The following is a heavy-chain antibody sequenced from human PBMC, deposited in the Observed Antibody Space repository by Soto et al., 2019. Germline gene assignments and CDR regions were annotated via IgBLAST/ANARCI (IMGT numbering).Heavy chain of an antibody. Sequence: PGGSLRLSCAASGFTFSSFGMHWVRQAPGKGLEWVALISYNGHDKYYADSVKGRFTISRDNSRNTLYLQMNSLRPEDTAVYYCAEVGGAGKARIYFDYWGQGTLVX. V-gene: IGHV3-30*18. CDR3: AEVGGAGKARIYFDY. CDR1: GFTFSSFG. CDR2: ISYNGHDK. D-gene: IGHD6-19*01. J-gene: IGHJ4*02.